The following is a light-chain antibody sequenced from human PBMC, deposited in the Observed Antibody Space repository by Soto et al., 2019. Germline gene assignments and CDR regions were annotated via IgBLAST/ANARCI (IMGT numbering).Light chain of an antibody. Sequence: EIVLTQSPGTLSLSPGERATLSCRASQSVSSNYLAWYQQKPGQPPRLLIYAASSRATGIPDRFSGSGSGTEFTLTISRLEPEDFAVYYCQQYDNSLYTFGQGTKLEIK. J-gene: IGKJ2*01. CDR3: QQYDNSLYT. CDR2: AAS. CDR1: QSVSSNY. V-gene: IGKV3-20*01.